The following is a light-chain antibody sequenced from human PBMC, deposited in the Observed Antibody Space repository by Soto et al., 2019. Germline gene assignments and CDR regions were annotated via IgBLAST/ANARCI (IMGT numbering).Light chain of an antibody. J-gene: IGLJ3*02. V-gene: IGLV1-47*01. CDR3: AVWDDSLNGPV. CDR1: RSNIGSNY. CDR2: RNN. Sequence: QSVLTQPPSASGTPGQRVTISCSGSRSNIGSNYVYWYQQLPGTAPKLLIYRNNQRPSGVPDRFSGAKSGTSASLAISGLQSEDEADYYCAVWDDSLNGPVFGGGTKLTVL.